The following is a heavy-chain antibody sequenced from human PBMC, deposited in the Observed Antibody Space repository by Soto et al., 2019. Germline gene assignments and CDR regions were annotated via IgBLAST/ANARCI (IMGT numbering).Heavy chain of an antibody. Sequence: QITLKESGPLLVEPTQTLTLTCSFSGFSLTTGGVGVGWLRQAPGKALECLGIIYWDNDRRYNPSLKERLTITKDTSKNQVVLTMTYMEPVDTATYYCAHRDPYSSYWDVGWFDTWGQGTLVTVS. CDR2: IYWDNDR. D-gene: IGHD2-21*01. J-gene: IGHJ5*02. V-gene: IGHV2-5*02. CDR3: AHRDPYSSYWDVGWFDT. CDR1: GFSLTTGGVG.